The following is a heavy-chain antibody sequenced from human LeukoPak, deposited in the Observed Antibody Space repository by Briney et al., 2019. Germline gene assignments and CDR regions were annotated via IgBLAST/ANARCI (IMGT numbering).Heavy chain of an antibody. CDR1: GGSISSSNYY. Sequence: SEDLSLTCSVSGGSISSSNYYWGWVRQPPGKGLEWIGNIYYSGSTYYNPSLKSRVTISVDMSKNQFSLRLISVTAADTAVYYXLRLGSWLQPHXXXDPWGQGXXXTXXS. CDR3: LRLGSWLQPHXXXDP. J-gene: IGHJ5*02. D-gene: IGHD5-18*01. V-gene: IGHV4-39*01. CDR2: IYYSGST.